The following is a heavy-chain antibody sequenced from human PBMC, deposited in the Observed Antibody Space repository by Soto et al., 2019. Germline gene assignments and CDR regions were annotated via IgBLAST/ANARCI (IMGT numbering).Heavy chain of an antibody. V-gene: IGHV4-4*07. CDR1: GGSISGYY. J-gene: IGHJ6*02. CDR2: IYSSGST. D-gene: IGHD3-22*01. CDR3: ARDRSDSTGYYSHYYYYGMDV. Sequence: PSETLSLTCSVSGGSISGYYCTWIRQPAGKGLEWIGRIYSSGSTSYNPSLQSRLTMSVDTSKNEFSLKLSSVTAADTAVYYCARDRSDSTGYYSHYYYYGMDVWGQGTTVTVSS.